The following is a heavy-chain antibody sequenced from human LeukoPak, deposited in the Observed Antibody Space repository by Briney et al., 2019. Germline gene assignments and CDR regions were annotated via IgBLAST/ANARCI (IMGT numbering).Heavy chain of an antibody. Sequence: GGSLRLSCAASGFTFSNYGMHWVRHAPGKGREWVAFIWYDGSNKYYADSVKGRFTISRDNSKITVYLQMNSLRAEDTAVYYCAKVLAVTSSGAKSVFDHWGQGTLVTVSS. J-gene: IGHJ4*02. D-gene: IGHD4/OR15-4a*01. CDR1: GFTFSNYG. V-gene: IGHV3-30*02. CDR3: AKVLAVTSSGAKSVFDH. CDR2: IWYDGSNK.